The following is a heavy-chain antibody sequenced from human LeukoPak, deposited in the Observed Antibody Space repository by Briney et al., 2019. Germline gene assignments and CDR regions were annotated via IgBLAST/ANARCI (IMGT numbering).Heavy chain of an antibody. CDR2: ISGHNGNT. J-gene: IGHJ2*01. D-gene: IGHD4-11*01. CDR1: GYTFTSYL. CDR3: ARNDYSNYVGYWYFDL. Sequence: GASVKVSCKASGYTFTSYLISWVRQVPGQGLEWMGWISGHNGNTDYAQKFKDRVTLSTDTSTSTAYMELRSLTSDDSAVYYCARNDYSNYVGYWYFDLWGRGTLVTVSS. V-gene: IGHV1-18*01.